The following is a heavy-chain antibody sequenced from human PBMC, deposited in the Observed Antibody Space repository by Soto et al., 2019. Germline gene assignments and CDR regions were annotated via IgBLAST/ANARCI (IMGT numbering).Heavy chain of an antibody. V-gene: IGHV3-30*18. D-gene: IGHD3-22*01. CDR1: GFTFSSYG. CDR3: AKTRGEYYYDSSDLFDY. Sequence: PGGSLRLSCAASGFTFSSYGMHWVRQAPGKGLEWVAVISYDGSNKYYADSVKGRFTISRDNSKNTLYLQMNSLRAEDTAVYYCAKTRGEYYYDSSDLFDYWGQGTLVTVSS. J-gene: IGHJ4*02. CDR2: ISYDGSNK.